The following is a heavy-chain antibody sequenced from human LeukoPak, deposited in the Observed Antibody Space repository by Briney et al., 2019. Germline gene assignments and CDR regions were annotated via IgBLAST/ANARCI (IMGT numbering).Heavy chain of an antibody. J-gene: IGHJ4*02. Sequence: GASVKVSCKASGYTFTSYDINWVRQATRQGLEWMGWINPNSGGTNYAQKFQGRVTMTRDTSISTAYMELSSLRSEDTAVYYCARVAGYCSGGSCYSPFDYWGQGTLVTVSS. CDR1: GYTFTSYD. V-gene: IGHV1-2*02. CDR3: ARVAGYCSGGSCYSPFDY. D-gene: IGHD2-15*01. CDR2: INPNSGGT.